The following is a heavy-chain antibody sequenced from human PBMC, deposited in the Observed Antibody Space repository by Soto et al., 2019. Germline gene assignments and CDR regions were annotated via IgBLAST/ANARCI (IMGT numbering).Heavy chain of an antibody. D-gene: IGHD3-10*01. Sequence: GASVKVSCKASGGTFSSYAISWVRQAPGQGLEWMGGIIPIFGTANYAQKFQGRVTITADESTSTAYMELSSLRSEDTAVYYCARDLKPGVPNYYYGMDVWGQGTTVTVSS. V-gene: IGHV1-69*13. CDR1: GGTFSSYA. J-gene: IGHJ6*02. CDR2: IIPIFGTA. CDR3: ARDLKPGVPNYYYGMDV.